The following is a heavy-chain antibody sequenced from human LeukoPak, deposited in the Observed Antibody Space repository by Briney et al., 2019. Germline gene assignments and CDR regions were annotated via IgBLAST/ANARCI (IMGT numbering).Heavy chain of an antibody. D-gene: IGHD3-10*01. CDR2: ISSSSSYI. CDR3: ARGGFGKLLWFGESPAFDI. J-gene: IGHJ3*02. V-gene: IGHV3-21*01. CDR1: GFTFSSYS. Sequence: PGGSLRLSCAASGFTFSSYSMNWVRQAPGKGLEWVSSISSSSSYIYYADSVKGRFTISRDNAKNSLYLQMYSLRAEDTAVYYCARGGFGKLLWFGESPAFDIWGQGTMVTVSS.